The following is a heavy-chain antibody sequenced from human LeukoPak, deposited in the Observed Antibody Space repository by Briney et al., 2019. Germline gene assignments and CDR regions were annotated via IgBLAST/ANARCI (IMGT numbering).Heavy chain of an antibody. CDR3: ASPGGNRWLQFYHFDY. J-gene: IGHJ4*02. CDR2: MYYTGGT. Sequence: SETLSLTCTVSGGSIGSASSYWAWLRQPPGKGLEWIGIMYYTGGTYYNPSLKSRVIISGDTSKNQFSLKLSSVTAADPAVYYCASPGGNRWLQFYHFDYWGQGTLVTVSS. CDR1: GGSIGSASSY. V-gene: IGHV4-39*01. D-gene: IGHD5-24*01.